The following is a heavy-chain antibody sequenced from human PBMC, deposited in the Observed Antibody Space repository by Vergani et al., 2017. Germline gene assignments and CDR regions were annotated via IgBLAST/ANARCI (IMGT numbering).Heavy chain of an antibody. CDR2: IYYSGST. V-gene: IGHV4-31*03. D-gene: IGHD2-2*01. CDR1: GGSISSGGYY. J-gene: IGHJ6*02. CDR3: ARDPVPAAPLDHYYYYGMDV. Sequence: QLQLQESGPGLVTPSETLSLTCTVSGGSISSGGYYWSWIRQHPGKGLEWIGYIYYSGSTYYNPSLKSRVTISVDTSKTQFSLKLSSVTAADTAVYYCARDPVPAAPLDHYYYYGMDVWGQGTTVTVSS.